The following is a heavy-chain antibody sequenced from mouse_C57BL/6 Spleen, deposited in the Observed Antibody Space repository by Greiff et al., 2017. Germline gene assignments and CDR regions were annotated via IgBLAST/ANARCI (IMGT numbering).Heavy chain of an antibody. CDR2: IYPGSGST. CDR1: GYTFTSYW. V-gene: IGHV1-55*01. J-gene: IGHJ3*01. D-gene: IGHD4-1*01. Sequence: QVQLQQPGAELVKPGASVKMSCKASGYTFTSYWITWVKQRPGQGLEWIGDIYPGSGSTNYNEKFKSKATLTVDTSSSTAYMQLSSLTSEDSAVYYCARTNWDVGAWFAYWGQGTLVTVSA. CDR3: ARTNWDVGAWFAY.